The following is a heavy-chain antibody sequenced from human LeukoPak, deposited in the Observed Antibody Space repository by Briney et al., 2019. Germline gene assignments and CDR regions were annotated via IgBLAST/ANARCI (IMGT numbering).Heavy chain of an antibody. CDR2: ISYSGST. D-gene: IGHD3-10*01. V-gene: IGHV4-30-4*07. CDR3: ARGDYYYGSKSYDY. J-gene: IGHJ4*02. Sequence: SETLSLTCAVSGGSISSGGYSWSWIRQPPGKGLEWIGYISYSGSTYHNPALKSRVTISGDTSKNQFSLKLSSVTAADTAVYFCARGDYYYGSKSYDYWGQGTLVTVSS. CDR1: GGSISSGGYS.